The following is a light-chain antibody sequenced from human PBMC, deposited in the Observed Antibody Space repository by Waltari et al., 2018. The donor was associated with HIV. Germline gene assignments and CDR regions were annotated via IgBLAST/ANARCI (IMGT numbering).Light chain of an antibody. Sequence: DIQMTQSPSTLSASVGDRVTITCRPIRDISNWLAWYQQKPGKAPKLLIYKASTLESGVPSRFSGSGSVTEFTLTINSLQPDDFASYSCQQYKGYPWTFGQGTKVEIK. V-gene: IGKV1-5*03. CDR1: RDISNW. CDR2: KAS. CDR3: QQYKGYPWT. J-gene: IGKJ1*01.